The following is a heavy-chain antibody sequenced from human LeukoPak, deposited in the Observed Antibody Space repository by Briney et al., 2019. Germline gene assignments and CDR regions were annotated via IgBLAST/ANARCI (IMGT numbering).Heavy chain of an antibody. CDR2: ISSSSSYI. CDR1: GFTFSSYS. J-gene: IGHJ4*02. CDR3: ASPSSDYGDYEGFDY. D-gene: IGHD4-17*01. Sequence: GGSLRLSCAASGFTFSSYSMNWVRQAPGKGLEWVSSISSSSSYIYYADSVKGRFTISRDNAKNSLYLQMNSLRAEDTAVYYCASPSSDYGDYEGFDYWGQGTLVTVSS. V-gene: IGHV3-21*04.